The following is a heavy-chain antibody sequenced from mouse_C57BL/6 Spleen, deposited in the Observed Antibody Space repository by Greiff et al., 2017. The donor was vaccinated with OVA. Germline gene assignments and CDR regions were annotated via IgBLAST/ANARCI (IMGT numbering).Heavy chain of an antibody. J-gene: IGHJ1*03. CDR3: ARLITTVVATYWYFDV. V-gene: IGHV8-8*01. Sequence: QVTLKVSGPGILQPSQTLSLTCSFSGFSLSTFGMGVGWIRQPSGKGLEWLAHIWWDDDKYYNPALKSRLTIPKASSNNLVFLQLAKVNTADTDTYYCARLITTVVATYWYFDVWGTGTTVTVSS. CDR2: IWWDDDK. D-gene: IGHD1-1*01. CDR1: GFSLSTFGMG.